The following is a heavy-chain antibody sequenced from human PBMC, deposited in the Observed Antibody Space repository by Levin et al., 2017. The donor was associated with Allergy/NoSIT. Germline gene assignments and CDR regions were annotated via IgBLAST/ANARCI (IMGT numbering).Heavy chain of an antibody. CDR2: INHSGST. J-gene: IGHJ4*02. Sequence: SQTLSLPCAVYGGSFSGYYWSWIRQPPGKGLEWIGEINHSGSTNYNPSLKSRVTISVDTSKNQFSLKLSSVTAADTAVYYCARDGPGYDYVWGSYRYRYYFDYWGQGTLVTVSS. D-gene: IGHD3-16*02. V-gene: IGHV4-34*01. CDR1: GGSFSGYY. CDR3: ARDGPGYDYVWGSYRYRYYFDY.